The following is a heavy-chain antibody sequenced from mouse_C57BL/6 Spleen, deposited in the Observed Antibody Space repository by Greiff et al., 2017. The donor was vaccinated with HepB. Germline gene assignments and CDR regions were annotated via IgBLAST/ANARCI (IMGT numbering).Heavy chain of an antibody. V-gene: IGHV1-80*01. J-gene: IGHJ1*03. Sequence: VQLQQSGAELVKPGASVKISFKASGYAFRSYLMNWVKQRPGKGLEWIGQIYPGDGDTNYNGKFKGKATLTADKSSSTAYMQLSSLTSEDSAVYFCARRDYGSSWYFDVWGTGTTVTVSS. CDR2: IYPGDGDT. CDR1: GYAFRSYL. CDR3: ARRDYGSSWYFDV. D-gene: IGHD1-1*01.